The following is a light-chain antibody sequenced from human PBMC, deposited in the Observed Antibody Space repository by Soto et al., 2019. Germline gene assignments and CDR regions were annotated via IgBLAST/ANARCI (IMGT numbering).Light chain of an antibody. Sequence: QSALTQPASVSGSPGQSIAISCTGTSSDVGGYNYVSWYQQHPGKAPKLMVYDVNDRPSGVSDRFSGSKSGNTASLTISGLHAEDEADYYCSSYTSSSTYVFGTGTKVTV. J-gene: IGLJ1*01. V-gene: IGLV2-14*01. CDR1: SSDVGGYNY. CDR3: SSYTSSSTYV. CDR2: DVN.